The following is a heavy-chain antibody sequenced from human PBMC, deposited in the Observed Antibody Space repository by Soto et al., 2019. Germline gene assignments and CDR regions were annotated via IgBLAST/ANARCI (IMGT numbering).Heavy chain of an antibody. Sequence: QVQLVQSGAEVKKPGSSVKVSCKASGDTFSSYGIRWVRQAPGQGLEFMGGIIPKFGTTNYAQKLRGRVTITADESTSTAYMEVSSLGSEDTAVYYCARASGRGWYNWFDTWGQGTLLTVSS. J-gene: IGHJ5*02. CDR1: GDTFSSYG. CDR2: IIPKFGTT. D-gene: IGHD6-19*01. V-gene: IGHV1-69*01. CDR3: ARASGRGWYNWFDT.